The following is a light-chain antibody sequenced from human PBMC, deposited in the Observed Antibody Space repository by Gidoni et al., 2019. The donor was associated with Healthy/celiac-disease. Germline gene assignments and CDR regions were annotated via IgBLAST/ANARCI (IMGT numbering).Light chain of an antibody. CDR1: QGISSW. J-gene: IGKJ5*01. CDR3: QQANSFSIT. V-gene: IGKV1-12*01. Sequence: DIQLTPSPSSLSASVGDTVTITCRAIQGISSWLAWYQKKPGKARKLLIYAASSLQSGVPSRFSGSGSGKDFTLTISSLKPEEFATYYCQQANSFSITFGQGTRLEIK. CDR2: AAS.